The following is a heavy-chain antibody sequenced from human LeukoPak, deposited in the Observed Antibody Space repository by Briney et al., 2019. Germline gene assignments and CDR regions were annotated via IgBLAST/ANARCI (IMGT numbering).Heavy chain of an antibody. CDR2: IHYSGSA. V-gene: IGHV4-59*08. J-gene: IGHJ5*02. D-gene: IGHD3-16*01. Sequence: SETLSLTCTVSGGSISSFYWSWIRQPPGQGLECIGYIHYSGSANYNPSLKSRVTISADTSKNQFSLKVTSVTAADTAVYYCARLRGSYGDPYRWFDPWGQGTLVTVSS. CDR3: ARLRGSYGDPYRWFDP. CDR1: GGSISSFY.